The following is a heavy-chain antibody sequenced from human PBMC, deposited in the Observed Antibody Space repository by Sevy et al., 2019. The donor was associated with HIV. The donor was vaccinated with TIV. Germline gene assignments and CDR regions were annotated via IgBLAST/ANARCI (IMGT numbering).Heavy chain of an antibody. J-gene: IGHJ4*02. V-gene: IGHV3-23*01. CDR2: IDSGGLT. D-gene: IGHD5-18*01. CDR1: GFSFSNNA. Sequence: GGFLRLSCGASGFSFSNNAMNWVRQAPGKGPERVSGIDSGGLTYYADSVKGRFTISRDNSMEMLFLQMNSLRPDDTAVYYCATGDTAMITDLDYWGQGTLVHVSS. CDR3: ATGDTAMITDLDY.